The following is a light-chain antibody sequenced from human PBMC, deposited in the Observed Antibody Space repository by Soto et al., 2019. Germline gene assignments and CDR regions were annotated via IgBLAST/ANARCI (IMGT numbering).Light chain of an antibody. V-gene: IGKV1-39*01. CDR3: QQTYSTLIT. CDR1: QNINNY. Sequence: DIQMTQSPSSLSASVGDRVTITCRASQNINNYLNWYQQKPGKAPKLLIYGASSLQSGVPSRFSGSGSGTDFTLTIISLQPEDFATYYCQQTYSTLITFGQGTRLEIK. J-gene: IGKJ5*01. CDR2: GAS.